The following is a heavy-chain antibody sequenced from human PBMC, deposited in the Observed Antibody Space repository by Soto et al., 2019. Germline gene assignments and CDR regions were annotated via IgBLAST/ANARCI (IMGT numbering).Heavy chain of an antibody. CDR2: ISAYNGNT. J-gene: IGHJ4*02. V-gene: IGHV1-18*01. Sequence: ASLKVSCKASGYTFTSFGISWLRQAPGQGLEWMGWISAYNGNTNYPQKLQGRVTMTTDTSTSTAYMELRSLRSDDTAVYHCARDHSIAVAGTFDYWGQGTLVTVSS. CDR1: GYTFTSFG. D-gene: IGHD6-19*01. CDR3: ARDHSIAVAGTFDY.